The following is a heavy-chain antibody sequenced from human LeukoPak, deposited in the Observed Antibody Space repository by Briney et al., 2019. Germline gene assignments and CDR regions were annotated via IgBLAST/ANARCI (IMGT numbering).Heavy chain of an antibody. V-gene: IGHV1-46*01. CDR2: INPSGGST. CDR3: ARVYPYYYDSSGYYPFDY. J-gene: IGHJ4*02. D-gene: IGHD3-22*01. Sequence: ASVKVSCKASGYTFTGYYMHWVRQAPGQGLEWMGIINPSGGSTSYAQKFQGRVTMTRDMSTSTVYMELSSLRSEDTAVYYCARVYPYYYDSSGYYPFDYWGQGTLVTVSS. CDR1: GYTFTGYY.